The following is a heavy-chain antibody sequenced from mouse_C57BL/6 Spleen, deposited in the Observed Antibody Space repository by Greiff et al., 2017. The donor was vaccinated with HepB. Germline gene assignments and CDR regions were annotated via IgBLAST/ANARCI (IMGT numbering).Heavy chain of an antibody. J-gene: IGHJ4*01. CDR3: TTRVYYDYDEDY. CDR2: IDPENGDT. D-gene: IGHD2-4*01. CDR1: GFNIKDDY. Sequence: EVQLQQSGAELVRPGASVKLSCTASGFNIKDDYMHWVKQRPEQGLEWIGWIDPENGDTEYASKFQGKATITADTSSNTAYLQLSSLTSEDTAVYYCTTRVYYDYDEDYWGQGTSVTVSS. V-gene: IGHV14-4*01.